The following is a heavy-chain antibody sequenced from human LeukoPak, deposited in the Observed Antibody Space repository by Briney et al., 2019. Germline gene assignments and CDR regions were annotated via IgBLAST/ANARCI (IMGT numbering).Heavy chain of an antibody. CDR2: ISSSSSYI. D-gene: IGHD6-19*01. CDR3: AKSQINSSGWYPVFDY. V-gene: IGHV3-21*01. CDR1: GFTFSSYS. Sequence: PGGSLRLSCAASGFTFSSYSMNWVRQAPGKGLEWVSSISSSSSYIYYADSVKGRFTISRDNAKNSLYLQMNSLRAEDTAVYYCAKSQINSSGWYPVFDYWGQGTLVAVSS. J-gene: IGHJ4*02.